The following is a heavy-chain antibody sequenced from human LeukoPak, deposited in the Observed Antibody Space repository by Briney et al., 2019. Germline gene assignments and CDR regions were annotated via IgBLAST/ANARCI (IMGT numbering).Heavy chain of an antibody. J-gene: IGHJ5*02. CDR3: ARGDYNDGAGYLDH. D-gene: IGHD3-22*01. V-gene: IGHV4-30-4*01. CDR1: GGSIFSGDYY. CDR2: IYYNGIT. Sequence: SQTLSLTCTVSGGSIFSGDYYWNWLRQPPGKGLGWIGYIYYNGITYYNPSLESRVTISVDTSKNQFSLKLSSVTAADTAVYYCARGDYNDGAGYLDHWGQGTLVPVSS.